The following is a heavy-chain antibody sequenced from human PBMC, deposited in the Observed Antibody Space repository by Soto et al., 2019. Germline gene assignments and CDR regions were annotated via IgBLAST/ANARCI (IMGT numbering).Heavy chain of an antibody. V-gene: IGHV3-23*01. Sequence: GGSLRLSCAASGFTFSSYAMGWVRQAPGKGLEWVSAISGSGGSTYYADSVKGRFTISRDNSKNTLYLQMNSLRAEDTAVYYCARDRLGYMDVWGKGTTVTVSS. J-gene: IGHJ6*03. D-gene: IGHD6-19*01. CDR2: ISGSGGST. CDR3: ARDRLGYMDV. CDR1: GFTFSSYA.